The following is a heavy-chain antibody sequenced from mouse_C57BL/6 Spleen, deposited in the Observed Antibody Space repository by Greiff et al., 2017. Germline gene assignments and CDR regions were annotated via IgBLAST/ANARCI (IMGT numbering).Heavy chain of an antibody. V-gene: IGHV1-59*01. CDR1: GYTFTSYW. Sequence: VQLQQPGAELVRPGTSVKLSCKASGYTFTSYWMHWVKQRPGQGLEWIGVIDPSDSYTNYNQKFKGKATLTVDTSSSTAYMQLSSLTSEDSAVYYCANFDYDDAMDYWGQGTSVTVSS. CDR2: IDPSDSYT. D-gene: IGHD2-4*01. J-gene: IGHJ4*01. CDR3: ANFDYDDAMDY.